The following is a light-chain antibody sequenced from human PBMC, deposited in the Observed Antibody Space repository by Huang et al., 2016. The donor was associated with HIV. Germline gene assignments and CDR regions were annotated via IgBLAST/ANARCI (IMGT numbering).Light chain of an antibody. CDR3: MQALQTPLT. CDR2: VAS. Sequence: DIVMTQSPLSLSITPGEPASISCRSSQSLLHRNGNNYLDWYLQKPEQSPQLLIYVASSRASGIPDRFNGSGSGTDFTLKISRVEAEDVGVYYCMQALQTPLTFGGGTKVEVK. J-gene: IGKJ4*01. V-gene: IGKV2-28*01. CDR1: QSLLHRNGNNY.